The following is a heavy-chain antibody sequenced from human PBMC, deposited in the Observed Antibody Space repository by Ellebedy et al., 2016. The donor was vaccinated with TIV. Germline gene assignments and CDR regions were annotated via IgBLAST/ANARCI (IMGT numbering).Heavy chain of an antibody. J-gene: IGHJ4*02. CDR3: ARVGLDGDYFDY. CDR2: INPNSGGT. D-gene: IGHD3/OR15-3a*01. Sequence: ASVKVSXXASGGTFSSYAISWVRQAPGQGLEWMGWINPNSGGTNYAQKFQGWVTMTRDTSISTAYMELSRLRSDDTAVYYCARVGLDGDYFDYWGQGTLVTVSS. V-gene: IGHV1-2*04. CDR1: GGTFSSYA.